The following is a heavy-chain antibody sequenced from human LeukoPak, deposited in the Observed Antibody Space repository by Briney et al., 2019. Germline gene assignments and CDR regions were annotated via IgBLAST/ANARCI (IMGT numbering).Heavy chain of an antibody. CDR1: GGSISSSNW. Sequence: SETLSLTCAVSGGSISSSNWWSWIRQPPGKGLEWIGEINHSGGTNYNPSLKSRVTISVDPSKNQFSLKLTSVTAADTALYYCARRLPYYYYMDVWGKGTTVTISS. J-gene: IGHJ6*03. V-gene: IGHV4-4*02. CDR3: ARRLPYYYYMDV. D-gene: IGHD5-18*01. CDR2: INHSGGT.